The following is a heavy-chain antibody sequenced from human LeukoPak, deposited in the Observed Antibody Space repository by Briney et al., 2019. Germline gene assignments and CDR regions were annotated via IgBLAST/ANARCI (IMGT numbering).Heavy chain of an antibody. D-gene: IGHD1-26*01. J-gene: IGHJ4*02. Sequence: ASVKVSCKTSRDTFSSYGISWVRQAPGQGLEWMGGIIPIFGTANYAQKFQGRVTITADKSTSTAYMELSSLRSEDTAVYYCARGHSGSPWGFDYWGQGTLVTVSS. CDR1: RDTFSSYG. CDR2: IIPIFGTA. CDR3: ARGHSGSPWGFDY. V-gene: IGHV1-69*06.